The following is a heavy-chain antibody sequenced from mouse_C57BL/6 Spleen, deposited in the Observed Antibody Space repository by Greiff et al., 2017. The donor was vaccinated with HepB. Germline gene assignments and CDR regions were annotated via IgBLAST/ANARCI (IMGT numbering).Heavy chain of an antibody. D-gene: IGHD2-3*01. CDR3: ARSDGYYGFAY. Sequence: VQLQQSGAELARPGASVKLSCTASGYTFTSYGISWVKQRTGQGLEWIGEIYPRSGNTYYNEKFEGKATLTADKSSSTAYMELRSLTSEDSAVYFCARSDGYYGFAYWGQGTLVTVSA. V-gene: IGHV1-81*01. CDR1: GYTFTSYG. CDR2: IYPRSGNT. J-gene: IGHJ3*01.